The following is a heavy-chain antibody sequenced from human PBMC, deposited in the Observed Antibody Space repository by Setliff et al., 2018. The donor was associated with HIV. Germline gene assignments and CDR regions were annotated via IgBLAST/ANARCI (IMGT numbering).Heavy chain of an antibody. CDR3: AREAPGSRNRWPYYFDF. CDR1: GGSFSSSSYY. D-gene: IGHD2-15*01. J-gene: IGHJ4*02. V-gene: IGHV4-39*02. Sequence: SETLSLTCSVSGGSFSSSSYYWGWVRQPPGRGLEWIGSINYSGNTYYSPSLMTRITISVDTSKSQFSLRLTSVTAADTGVYFCAREAPGSRNRWPYYFDFWGQGMLVTVSS. CDR2: INYSGNT.